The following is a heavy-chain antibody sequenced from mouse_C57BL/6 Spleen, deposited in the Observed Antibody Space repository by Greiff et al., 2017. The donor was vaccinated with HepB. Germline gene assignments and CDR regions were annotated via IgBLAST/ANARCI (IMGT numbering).Heavy chain of an antibody. CDR2: IDPSDSYT. J-gene: IGHJ2*01. CDR1: GYTFTSYW. Sequence: QVQLQQPGAELVMPGASVKLSCKASGYTFTSYWMHWVKQRPGQGLEWIGEIDPSDSYTNYNQKFKDKATLTVDKSSSTAYMQLSSLTSEDSAVYYCATTAYYFDYWGQGTTLTVSS. V-gene: IGHV1-69*01. CDR3: ATTAYYFDY. D-gene: IGHD1-2*01.